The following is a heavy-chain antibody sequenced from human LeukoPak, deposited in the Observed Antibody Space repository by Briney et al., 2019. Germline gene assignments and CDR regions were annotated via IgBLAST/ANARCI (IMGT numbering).Heavy chain of an antibody. CDR2: IDSIGSTI. Sequence: PGGSLRLSCAASGFTFRSYEMNWVRQAPGKGLEWISYIDSIGSTIYYADSVKGRLTISRGNAKNSLYLQMNSLRAEDTAVYYCARVGVYYTYSFDYWGQGTLVTVSS. J-gene: IGHJ4*02. CDR1: GFTFRSYE. D-gene: IGHD2-8*01. CDR3: ARVGVYYTYSFDY. V-gene: IGHV3-48*03.